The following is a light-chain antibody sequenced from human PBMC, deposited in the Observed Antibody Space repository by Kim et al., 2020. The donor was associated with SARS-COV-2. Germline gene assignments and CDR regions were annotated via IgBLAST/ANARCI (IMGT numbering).Light chain of an antibody. CDR2: GAS. CDR3: QQNYRTPWT. CDR1: QGISGY. V-gene: IGKV1-39*01. Sequence: DIQMTQSPSSLSASVGDRVTITCRASQGISGYLNWYQQKPGKAPKLLIYGASSLHGGVPSRFSGSGSGTDFTLTVNSLQPEDFATYFCQQNYRTPWTFGQGTKVDIK. J-gene: IGKJ1*01.